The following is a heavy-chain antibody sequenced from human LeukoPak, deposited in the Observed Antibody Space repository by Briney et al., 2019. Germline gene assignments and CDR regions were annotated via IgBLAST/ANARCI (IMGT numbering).Heavy chain of an antibody. CDR1: GFTFNTYV. CDR2: IDTDGKTT. J-gene: IGHJ4*02. V-gene: IGHV3-74*01. Sequence: GGSLRLSCAAPGFTFNTYVMHWVRQAPGKGLVWVARIDTDGKTTTYADSVKGRFTISRDNAKNMLYVQMNSLSAEDTAVYYCVRDKDGYNFWGQGTLVSVSS. CDR3: VRDKDGYNF. D-gene: IGHD5-24*01.